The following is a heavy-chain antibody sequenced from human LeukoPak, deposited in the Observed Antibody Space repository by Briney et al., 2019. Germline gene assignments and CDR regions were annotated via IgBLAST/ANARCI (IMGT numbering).Heavy chain of an antibody. CDR2: ISSDGSST. V-gene: IGHV3-74*01. CDR3: ARGNYHGMDV. CDR1: GFTFSNYW. J-gene: IGHJ6*02. Sequence: GESLRLSCAASGFTFSNYWMHWVRQAPGKGLVWVTRISSDGSSTTYADSVRGRLTISRDNAKSTLYLQMNSLRAEDTAVYYCARGNYHGMDVWGQGTTVTVSS.